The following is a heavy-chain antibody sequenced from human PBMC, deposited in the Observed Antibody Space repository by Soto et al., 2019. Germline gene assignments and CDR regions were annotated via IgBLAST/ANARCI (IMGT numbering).Heavy chain of an antibody. D-gene: IGHD3-22*01. CDR1: GDGFSNYG. CDR2: ISAYDGQT. V-gene: IGHV1-18*01. J-gene: IGHJ4*02. CDR3: ASVWYYHSSGYHAFDY. Sequence: ASVKVSCKASGDGFSNYGFSWVRQAPGQGLEWMGWISAYDGQTNYTKKFQGRVTMTTDTSSSTAYMELRSLRSDDTAVYYCASVWYYHSSGYHAFDYWGLGTLVTVSP.